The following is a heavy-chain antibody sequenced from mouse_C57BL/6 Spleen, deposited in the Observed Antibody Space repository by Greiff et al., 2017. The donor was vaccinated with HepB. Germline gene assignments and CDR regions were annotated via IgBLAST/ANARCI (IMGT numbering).Heavy chain of an antibody. CDR1: GYSFTGYY. Sequence: VQLQQSGPELVKPGASVKISCKASGYSFTGYYMNWVKQSPEKSLEWIGEINPSTGGTTYNQKFKAKATLTVDKSSSTAYMQLKSLTSEDSAVYYCARSRYRYGSEDYFDYWGQGTTLTVSS. J-gene: IGHJ2*01. D-gene: IGHD1-1*01. CDR3: ARSRYRYGSEDYFDY. CDR2: INPSTGGT. V-gene: IGHV1-42*01.